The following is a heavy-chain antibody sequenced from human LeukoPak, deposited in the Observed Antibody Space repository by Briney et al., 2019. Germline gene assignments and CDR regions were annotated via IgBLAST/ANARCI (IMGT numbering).Heavy chain of an antibody. V-gene: IGHV3-66*01. D-gene: IGHD2-2*01. CDR2: IYSGGST. CDR3: ARSTSYHFDS. Sequence: GGSLRLSCAASGFTVSSNYMSWVRQAPGKGLEWVSVIYSGGSTYYADSVKGRFTISRDTSNNTLILQMHSLRVEDTAVYYCARSTSYHFDSWGQGTLVTVSS. CDR1: GFTVSSNY. J-gene: IGHJ4*02.